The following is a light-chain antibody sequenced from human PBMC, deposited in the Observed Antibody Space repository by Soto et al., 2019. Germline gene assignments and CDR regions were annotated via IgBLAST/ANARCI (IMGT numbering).Light chain of an antibody. CDR2: SSN. Sequence: QSALTQPPSASGTPGQRVTISCSGSSSDIGSNTVNWYRQLPGTAPKLLIYSSNQRPSGVPDRFSGSKSGTSASLAISGLQSEDEADYYCAAWDDSLGGHVVFGGGTKLTVL. V-gene: IGLV1-44*01. J-gene: IGLJ2*01. CDR1: SSDIGSNT. CDR3: AAWDDSLGGHVV.